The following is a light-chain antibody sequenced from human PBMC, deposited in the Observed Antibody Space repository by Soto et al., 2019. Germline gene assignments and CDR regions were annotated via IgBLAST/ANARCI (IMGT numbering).Light chain of an antibody. V-gene: IGLV2-14*01. Sequence: QSALTQPASVSWSPGQSITISCTGTSGDVGGYNYVSLYQQHPGKAPKLIIYEVSYRPSGVSNRFSGSKSGNTASLTISGLQAEDEADYYCSSYTSSSTLGVFGAGTKVTVL. J-gene: IGLJ1*01. CDR1: SGDVGGYNY. CDR2: EVS. CDR3: SSYTSSSTLGV.